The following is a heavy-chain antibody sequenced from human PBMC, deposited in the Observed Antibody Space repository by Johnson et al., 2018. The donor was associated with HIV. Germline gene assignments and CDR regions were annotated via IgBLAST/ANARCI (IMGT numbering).Heavy chain of an antibody. V-gene: IGHV3-23*03. CDR1: GFTFRSYA. Sequence: VQLVESGGGLVQPGGSLRVPCSASGFTFRSYAMSWVRQAAGMGLEWVSVIYRGGYNYSDDPVKGRFTVSRDSSKNTLYLQMNSLRAEDTAVYYCAKDQGIVGATVFDIWGQGTMVTVSS. J-gene: IGHJ3*02. CDR2: IYRGGYN. D-gene: IGHD1-26*01. CDR3: AKDQGIVGATVFDI.